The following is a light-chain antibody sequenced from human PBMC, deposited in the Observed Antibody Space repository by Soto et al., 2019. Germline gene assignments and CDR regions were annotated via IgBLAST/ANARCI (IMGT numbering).Light chain of an antibody. CDR3: HQYADSPQT. Sequence: EVGVSQSASTLSVSTGERATLSCRASQSVSNNYLAWYQQKPGQAPRLLIYGASNRATGIPDRFSGSGSGTDFTLTISSLEPEDSAVYFCHQYADSPQTFGQRTKVAIK. J-gene: IGKJ2*01. CDR2: GAS. V-gene: IGKV3-20*01. CDR1: QSVSNNY.